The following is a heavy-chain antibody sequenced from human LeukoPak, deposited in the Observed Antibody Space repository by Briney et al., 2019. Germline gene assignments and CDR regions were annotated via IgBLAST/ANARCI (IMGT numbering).Heavy chain of an antibody. J-gene: IGHJ4*02. CDR2: IYPGDSDT. Sequence: PGEFLKISCRGSGYSFTTYWIGWVRQMPGKGLEWMGIIYPGDSDTRYSPSFQGQVTMSADKSINTAYLQWSSLKASDTAMYYCARRQGCSSTSCPPDYWGQGTLVTVSS. CDR1: GYSFTTYW. CDR3: ARRQGCSSTSCPPDY. D-gene: IGHD2-2*01. V-gene: IGHV5-51*01.